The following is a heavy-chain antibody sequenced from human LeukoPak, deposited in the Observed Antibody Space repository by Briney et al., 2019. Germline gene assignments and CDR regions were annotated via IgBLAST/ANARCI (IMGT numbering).Heavy chain of an antibody. CDR3: ARGRGFGGGSSGWYNNWFDP. J-gene: IGHJ5*02. Sequence: SETLSLACTVSGGSISSYYWSWIRQPPGKGLEWIGYIYYSGSTNYNPSLKSRVTISVDTSKNQFSLKLSSVTAADTAVYYCARGRGFGGGSSGWYNNWFDPWGQGTLVTVSS. CDR1: GGSISSYY. CDR2: IYYSGST. D-gene: IGHD6-19*01. V-gene: IGHV4-59*01.